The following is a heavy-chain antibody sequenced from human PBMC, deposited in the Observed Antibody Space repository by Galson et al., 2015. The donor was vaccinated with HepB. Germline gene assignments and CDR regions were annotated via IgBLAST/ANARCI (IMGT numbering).Heavy chain of an antibody. J-gene: IGHJ5*01. Sequence: SLRLSCAASGFTFSNAWMSWVRQTPGKGLEWVGRIKSNTDGGTTDYAAPVKGRFTISRDDSKNTLSLQMNSLRTEDTAVYYCTATLARDERFGVIIVPFDSRGQGTLVTVSS. CDR1: GFTFSNAW. V-gene: IGHV3-15*01. D-gene: IGHD3-3*01. CDR2: IKSNTDGGTT. CDR3: TATLARDERFGVIIVPFDS.